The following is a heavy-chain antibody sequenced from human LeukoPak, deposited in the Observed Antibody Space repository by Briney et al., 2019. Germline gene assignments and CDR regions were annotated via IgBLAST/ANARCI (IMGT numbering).Heavy chain of an antibody. CDR2: ISWNSGSI. Sequence: PGGSLRLSCAASGFTFDDYAMHWVRQAPGKGLEWVSGISWNSGSIGYADSVKGRFTISRDNAKNSLYLQMNSLRAEDMALYYCAKDERAYSSGSFDYWGQGTLVTVSS. CDR1: GFTFDDYA. V-gene: IGHV3-9*03. D-gene: IGHD6-19*01. CDR3: AKDERAYSSGSFDY. J-gene: IGHJ4*02.